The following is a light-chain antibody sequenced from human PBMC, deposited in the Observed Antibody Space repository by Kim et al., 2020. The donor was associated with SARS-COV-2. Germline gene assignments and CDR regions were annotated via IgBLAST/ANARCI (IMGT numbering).Light chain of an antibody. J-gene: IGKJ2*01. V-gene: IGKV3-20*01. CDR2: GAS. Sequence: EIVLTQSPGTLSLSPGERATLSCRASQSVSSSYLAWYQQKPGQAPRLLIYGASSRATGIPDRFSGSGSGTDFTLTISRLEPEDFAVYYCQQYGSSPPYTFGQGKKLDI. CDR1: QSVSSSY. CDR3: QQYGSSPPYT.